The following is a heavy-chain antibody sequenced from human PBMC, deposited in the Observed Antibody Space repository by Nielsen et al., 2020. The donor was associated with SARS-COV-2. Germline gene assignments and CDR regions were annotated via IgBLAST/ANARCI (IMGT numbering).Heavy chain of an antibody. V-gene: IGHV3-23*01. CDR3: ANDFGDCGSSICRPK. CDR1: GFTFNTYA. J-gene: IGHJ4*02. D-gene: IGHD2-2*01. Sequence: GESLKISCAASGFTFNTYAMSWIRQAPGKGLEWISAISGGGTNSFYADSVKGRFTISRDNSNHTLYLQLTNLRAEDTAVYYCANDFGDCGSSICRPKWGQGSRITVSS. CDR2: ISGGGTNS.